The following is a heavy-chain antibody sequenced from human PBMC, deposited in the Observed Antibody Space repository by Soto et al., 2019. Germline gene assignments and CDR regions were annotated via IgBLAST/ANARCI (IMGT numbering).Heavy chain of an antibody. J-gene: IGHJ6*02. V-gene: IGHV1-69*01. CDR1: GGTFSSYA. CDR3: ARSIWGSSSGVYYYYGMDV. D-gene: IGHD3-16*01. CDR2: IIPIFGTA. Sequence: QVRLVQSGAEVKKPGSSVKVSCKASGGTFSSYAISWVRQAPGQGLEWMGGIIPIFGTANYAQKFQGRVTITADESTSTAYMELSSLRSEDTAVYYCARSIWGSSSGVYYYYGMDVWGQGTTVTVSS.